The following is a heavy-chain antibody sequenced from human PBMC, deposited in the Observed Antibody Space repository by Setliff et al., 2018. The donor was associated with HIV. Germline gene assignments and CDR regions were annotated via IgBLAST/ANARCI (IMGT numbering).Heavy chain of an antibody. V-gene: IGHV4-39*01. CDR1: GFTFSSYW. CDR2: IYYSGST. CDR3: ASFQTTVHAFDI. D-gene: IGHD4-17*01. Sequence: LRLSCAASGFTFSSYWMFWVRQAPGKGLEWIGSIYYSGSTYYNPSLKSRVTISVDTSKNQFSLKLSSVTAADTALYYCASFQTTVHAFDIWGQGTMVTVSS. J-gene: IGHJ3*02.